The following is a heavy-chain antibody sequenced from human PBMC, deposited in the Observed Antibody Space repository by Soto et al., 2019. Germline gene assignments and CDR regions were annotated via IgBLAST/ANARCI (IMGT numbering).Heavy chain of an antibody. V-gene: IGHV3-49*03. CDR2: IRSKAYGGTT. J-gene: IGHJ6*02. CDR1: GFTFGDYA. CDR3: TWFGELLYPDYYYYGMDV. Sequence: PGGSLRLSCTASGFTFGDYAMSWFRQAPGKGLEWVGFIRSKAYGGTTEYAASVKGRFTISRDDSKSIAYLQMNSLKTEDTAVYYCTWFGELLYPDYYYYGMDVWGQGTTVTVSS. D-gene: IGHD3-10*01.